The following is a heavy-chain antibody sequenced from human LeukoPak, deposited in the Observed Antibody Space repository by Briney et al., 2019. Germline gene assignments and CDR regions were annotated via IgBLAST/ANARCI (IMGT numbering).Heavy chain of an antibody. CDR2: IYPGDSDT. Sequence: NHGESLKISCKGSGYSFTSYWIGWVRQMPGKGLEWMGIIYPGDSDTRYSPSFQGQVTISADKSISTAYLQWSSLKASDTAMYYCAVSRVTRKSYDAFDIWGQGTMVTVSS. CDR3: AVSRVTRKSYDAFDI. J-gene: IGHJ3*02. D-gene: IGHD2-21*02. V-gene: IGHV5-51*01. CDR1: GYSFTSYW.